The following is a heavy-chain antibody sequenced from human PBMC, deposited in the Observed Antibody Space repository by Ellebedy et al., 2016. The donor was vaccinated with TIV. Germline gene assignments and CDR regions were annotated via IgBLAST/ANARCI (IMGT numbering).Heavy chain of an antibody. CDR2: INTGDGST. CDR3: ARASYDATGPFDP. Sequence: ASVKVSCXASGYTFTTYFMHWLRQAPGQGFEWMGLINTGDGSTSYAQQFQGRVIMTRDTASTTVYMDLSSLGSGDTAVYYCARASYDATGPFDPWGQGTLVTVSS. J-gene: IGHJ5*02. CDR1: GYTFTTYF. D-gene: IGHD2-8*02. V-gene: IGHV1-46*01.